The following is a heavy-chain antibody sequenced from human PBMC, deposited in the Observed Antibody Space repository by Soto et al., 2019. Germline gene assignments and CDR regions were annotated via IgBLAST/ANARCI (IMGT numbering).Heavy chain of an antibody. CDR1: GFTFSSYW. J-gene: IGHJ3*02. Sequence: GGSLRLSCAASGFTFSSYWMSWVRQAPGKGLERVANIKQDGSEKYYVDSVKGRFTISRDNAKNSLYLQMNSLRAEDTAVYYCARDRTYYDYIWGSYRPLPDAFDIWGQGTMVTVSS. CDR3: ARDRTYYDYIWGSYRPLPDAFDI. CDR2: IKQDGSEK. V-gene: IGHV3-7*01. D-gene: IGHD3-16*02.